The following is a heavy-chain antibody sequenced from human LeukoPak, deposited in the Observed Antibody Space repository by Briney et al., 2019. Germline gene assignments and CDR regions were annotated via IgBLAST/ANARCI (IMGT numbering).Heavy chain of an antibody. Sequence: GGSLRLSCAASDFTFSSYAMSWVRQASGKGLEWVSAISGSGDNTYYADSVKGRFTISRDNSKNTLYLQMNSERAEDTAVYYCARDRHGLFDYWGQGTLVTVSS. J-gene: IGHJ4*02. D-gene: IGHD5-24*01. CDR2: ISGSGDNT. V-gene: IGHV3-23*01. CDR1: DFTFSSYA. CDR3: ARDRHGLFDY.